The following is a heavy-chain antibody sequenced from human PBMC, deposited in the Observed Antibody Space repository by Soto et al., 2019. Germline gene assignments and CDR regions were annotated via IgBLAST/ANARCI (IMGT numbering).Heavy chain of an antibody. CDR3: AKDLNVKTYVPYGMDV. CDR2: ISDDGHNK. CDR1: QLTFNNYA. V-gene: IGHV3-30*18. D-gene: IGHD3-10*02. J-gene: IGHJ6*02. Sequence: QVQLVESGGGVVQPGRSLSLSRAASQLTFNNYAMHWVRQAPGKGLEWVAVISDDGHNKYYADSVRGRFTISRDNSKNTVYLHMNSLRVDDTAVYYCAKDLNVKTYVPYGMDVWGQGTTVTVSS.